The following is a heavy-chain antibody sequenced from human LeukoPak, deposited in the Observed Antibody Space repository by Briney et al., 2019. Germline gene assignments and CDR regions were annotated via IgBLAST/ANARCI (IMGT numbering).Heavy chain of an antibody. Sequence: SVKVSCKASGGTFSSYAISWVRQAPGQGLEWMGGIIPILGIANYAQKFQGRVTITADKSTSTAYMELSSLRSEDTAVYYCARSYSSSWYYYYGMDVWGQGTTVTVSS. V-gene: IGHV1-69*10. J-gene: IGHJ6*02. CDR1: GGTFSSYA. CDR2: IIPILGIA. D-gene: IGHD6-13*01. CDR3: ARSYSSSWYYYYGMDV.